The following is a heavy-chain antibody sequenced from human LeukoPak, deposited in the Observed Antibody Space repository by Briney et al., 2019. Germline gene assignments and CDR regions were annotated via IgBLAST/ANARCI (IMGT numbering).Heavy chain of an antibody. J-gene: IGHJ4*02. D-gene: IGHD2-21*01. CDR1: GFSSSTYG. Sequence: GGSLRLSCAASGFSSSTYGLNWVPQAPGKGLEWVAVISHDGSDKYYADSVKGRFTISRDNSKNTLYLQMTSLRPEDTALYYCAKVPGDGRPGYWGQGIMVTVSS. CDR3: AKVPGDGRPGY. V-gene: IGHV3-30*18. CDR2: ISHDGSDK.